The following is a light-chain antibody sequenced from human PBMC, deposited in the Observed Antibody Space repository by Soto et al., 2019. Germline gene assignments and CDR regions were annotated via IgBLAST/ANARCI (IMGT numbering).Light chain of an antibody. CDR2: HAS. CDR1: QSISNR. V-gene: IGKV1-5*01. CDR3: QQYNNYPRT. J-gene: IGKJ1*01. Sequence: DIQMTQSPSTLPASVGDRVTITCRASQSISNRLAWYQQKPGTAPKLLIYHASTLESGVPSRFSGSGSGTEFTLTISSLQPDDFATYYCQQYNNYPRTFGQGTKVDIK.